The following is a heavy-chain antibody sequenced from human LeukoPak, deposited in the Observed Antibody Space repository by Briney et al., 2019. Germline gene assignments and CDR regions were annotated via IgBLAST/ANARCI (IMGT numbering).Heavy chain of an antibody. CDR3: AKDHPDDYGDYIDY. J-gene: IGHJ4*02. D-gene: IGHD4-17*01. CDR1: GFTFSSYG. V-gene: IGHV3-30*18. CDR2: ISYDGSNK. Sequence: GGSLRLSCAASGFTFSSYGMHWVRQAPGKGLEWVAVISYDGSNKYYADSVKGRFTISRDDSKNTLYLQMNSLRAEDTAVYYCAKDHPDDYGDYIDYWGQGTLVTVSS.